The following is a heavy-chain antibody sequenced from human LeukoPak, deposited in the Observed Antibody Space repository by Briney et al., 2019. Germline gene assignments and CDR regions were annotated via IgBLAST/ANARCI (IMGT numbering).Heavy chain of an antibody. CDR3: ARQWELAAFDI. D-gene: IGHD1-26*01. CDR1: GFTFSSYA. CDR2: ISYDGSNK. Sequence: GGSLRLSCAASGFTFSSYAMPWVRQAPGKGLEWVAVISYDGSNKYYADSVKGRFTISRDNSKNTLYLQMNSLRAEDTAVYYCARQWELAAFDIWGQGTMVTVSS. J-gene: IGHJ3*02. V-gene: IGHV3-30-3*01.